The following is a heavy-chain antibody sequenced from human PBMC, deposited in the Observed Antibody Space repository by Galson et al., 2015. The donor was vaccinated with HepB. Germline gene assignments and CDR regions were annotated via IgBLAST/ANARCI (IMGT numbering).Heavy chain of an antibody. J-gene: IGHJ4*02. CDR3: AGRGGS. Sequence: SLRLSCAASGFTFSDYWMYWARQAPGKGLEWVSRIKSDGSDTYYADSVKGRFTISRDNGKNTLFLQMNSLRAEDTAVYYCAGRGGSWGQGTLVTVSS. D-gene: IGHD1-26*01. CDR1: GFTFSDYW. V-gene: IGHV3-74*01. CDR2: IKSDGSDT.